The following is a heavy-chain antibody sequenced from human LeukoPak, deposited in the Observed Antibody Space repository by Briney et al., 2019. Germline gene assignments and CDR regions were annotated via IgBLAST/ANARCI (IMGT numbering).Heavy chain of an antibody. J-gene: IGHJ4*02. CDR1: GGSISSGGYS. V-gene: IGHV4-30-2*01. Sequence: PSQTLSLTCAVSGGSISSGGYSWSWIRQPPGKGLEWIGYIYHSGSTYYNPSLKSRVTISVDRSKNQFSLKLSSVTAADTAVYYCARSRWGYYPDYWGQGTLVTVSS. CDR2: IYHSGST. D-gene: IGHD2-21*01. CDR3: ARSRWGYYPDY.